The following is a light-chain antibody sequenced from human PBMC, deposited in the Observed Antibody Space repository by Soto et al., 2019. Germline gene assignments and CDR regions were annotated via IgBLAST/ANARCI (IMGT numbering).Light chain of an antibody. CDR3: SSYTTNKTLL. CDR2: AVS. V-gene: IGLV2-14*03. Sequence: QSALTQPASVSGSPGQSITISCSGTSSGIGSYNHVAWYQQFPGKSPKLMIYAVSNRPPGLSDRFSGSKSGTTASLTISGLQAEDEADYFCSSYTTNKTLLFGGGTK. CDR1: SSGIGSYNH. J-gene: IGLJ2*01.